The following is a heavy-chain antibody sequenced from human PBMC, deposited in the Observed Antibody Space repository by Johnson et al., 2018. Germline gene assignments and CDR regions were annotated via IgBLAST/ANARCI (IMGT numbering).Heavy chain of an antibody. J-gene: IGHJ4*02. V-gene: IGHV3-49*01. CDR1: GFTFGDYA. CDR2: IRSKTFGGTT. Sequence: VQLVESGGGLVQPGRSLRLSCTGSGFTFGDYALIWFRQAPGKGLEWVGFIRSKTFGGTTEYTASVRGRFTISRDDSKSIASLQMNSLETEDTAVSYCTRDGQGSYGAGMAFDYWGQGTLVNVSS. CDR3: TRDGQGSYGAGMAFDY. D-gene: IGHD5-18*01.